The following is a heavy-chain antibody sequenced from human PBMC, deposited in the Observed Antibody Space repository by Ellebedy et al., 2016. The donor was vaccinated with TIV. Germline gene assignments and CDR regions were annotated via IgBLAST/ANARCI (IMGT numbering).Heavy chain of an antibody. J-gene: IGHJ4*02. D-gene: IGHD4-17*01. V-gene: IGHV3-30*14. CDR2: ISYDGGNK. Sequence: GESLKISCAASGFTFNSYAMHWVRHAPGKGLEWVAIISYDGGNKFYADSVKGRFTVSRDNSKNTLYLQMNSLRAEDTALYYCASQYPYADYPHRTDYWGQGTLVTVSS. CDR3: ASQYPYADYPHRTDY. CDR1: GFTFNSYA.